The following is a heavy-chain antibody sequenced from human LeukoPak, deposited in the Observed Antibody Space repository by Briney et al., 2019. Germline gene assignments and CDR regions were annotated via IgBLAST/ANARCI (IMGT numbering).Heavy chain of an antibody. CDR2: IIPIFGTA. CDR1: GGTFSSYA. V-gene: IGHV1-69*05. Sequence: SVKVSCKASGGTFSSYAISWVRQAPGQGLEWMGGIIPIFGTANYAQKFQGRVTITTDESTSTAYMELSSLRSEDTAVYYCAKDREVGATYFDYWGQGTLVTVSS. D-gene: IGHD1-26*01. J-gene: IGHJ4*02. CDR3: AKDREVGATYFDY.